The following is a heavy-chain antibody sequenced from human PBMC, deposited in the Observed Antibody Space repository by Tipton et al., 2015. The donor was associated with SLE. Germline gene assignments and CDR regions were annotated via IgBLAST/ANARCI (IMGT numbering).Heavy chain of an antibody. Sequence: SLRLSCAASGFTFSSYEMNWVRQAPGKGLEWVSYISSSGSTIYYADSVKGRFTISRDNAKNSLYLQMNSLRAEDTAVYYCAITSVDFWSGYYNWGQGTLVTVSS. J-gene: IGHJ4*02. CDR1: GFTFSSYE. V-gene: IGHV3-48*03. CDR3: AITSVDFWSGYYN. CDR2: ISSSGSTI. D-gene: IGHD3-3*01.